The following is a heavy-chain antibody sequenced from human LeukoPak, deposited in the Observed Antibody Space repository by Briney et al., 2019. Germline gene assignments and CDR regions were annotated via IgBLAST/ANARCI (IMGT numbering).Heavy chain of an antibody. V-gene: IGHV4-59*12. Sequence: TSETLSLTCTVSGGSISSDYWSWIRQPPGKGLEWIGYIYDSGSTKYNPSLKSRVIISVDTSKNQFSLKLSSVTAADTAVYYCARVSIAAADFDYWGQGTLVTVSS. CDR2: IYDSGST. CDR1: GGSISSDY. D-gene: IGHD6-13*01. CDR3: ARVSIAAADFDY. J-gene: IGHJ4*02.